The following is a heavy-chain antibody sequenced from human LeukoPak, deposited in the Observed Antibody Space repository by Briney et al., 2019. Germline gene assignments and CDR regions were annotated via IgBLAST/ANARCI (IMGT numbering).Heavy chain of an antibody. CDR3: ARVGSIAAAGTPDC. J-gene: IGHJ4*02. Sequence: PGGSLRLSCAASGFTFSSYVMTWVRQSPGKGLEGVSYSSSRGGSMSYADSVKGRFIVSRDDAKNSLYLQMNSLRAEDTAVYYCARVGSIAAAGTPDCWGQGALVTVSS. D-gene: IGHD6-13*01. V-gene: IGHV3-48*03. CDR2: SSSRGGSM. CDR1: GFTFSSYV.